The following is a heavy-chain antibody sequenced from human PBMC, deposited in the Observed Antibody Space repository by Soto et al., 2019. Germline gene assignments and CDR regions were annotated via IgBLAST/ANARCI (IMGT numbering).Heavy chain of an antibody. D-gene: IGHD2-8*01. V-gene: IGHV4-39*01. CDR3: TKVSSGWFDP. J-gene: IGHJ5*02. CDR2: AYYSGNT. Sequence: PSETLSLTCTVSGGSLSSSGFSRGWVRQPPGKGLEWIGCAYYSGNTYYNPSLKSRVTISVDTSGNQFSLRLDSVTAADTAVYYCTKVSSGWFDPWGQGTLVTVSS. CDR1: GGSLSSSGFS.